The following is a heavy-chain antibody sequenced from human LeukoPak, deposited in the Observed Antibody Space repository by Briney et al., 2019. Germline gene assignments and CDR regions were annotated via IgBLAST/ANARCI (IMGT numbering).Heavy chain of an antibody. D-gene: IGHD1-20*01. Sequence: SETLSLTCAVYGGSFSGYYWSWIRQPPGKRLEWIGEINHSGSTNYNPSLKSRVTISVDTSKNQFSLKLSSVTAADTAVYYCVTNWNDSYALYWGQGTLVTVSS. CDR2: INHSGST. J-gene: IGHJ4*02. CDR3: VTNWNDSYALY. CDR1: GGSFSGYY. V-gene: IGHV4-34*01.